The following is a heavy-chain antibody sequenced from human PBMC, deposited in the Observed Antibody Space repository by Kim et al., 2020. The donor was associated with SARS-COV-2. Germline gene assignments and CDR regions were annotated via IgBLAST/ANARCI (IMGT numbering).Heavy chain of an antibody. CDR3: ARDRHSGWYVGVGCWFDP. CDR2: INTNTGNP. J-gene: IGHJ5*02. Sequence: ASVKVSCKASGYTFTSYAMNWVRQAPGQGLEWMGWINTNTGNPTYAQGSTGRFVFSLDTSVSTAYLQISSLKAEDTAVYYCARDRHSGWYVGVGCWFDPWGQGTLVTVSS. D-gene: IGHD6-19*01. CDR1: GYTFTSYA. V-gene: IGHV7-4-1*02.